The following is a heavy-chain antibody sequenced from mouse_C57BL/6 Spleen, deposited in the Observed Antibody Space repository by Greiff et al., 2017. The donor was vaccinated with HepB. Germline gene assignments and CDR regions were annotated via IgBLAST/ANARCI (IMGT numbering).Heavy chain of an antibody. CDR1: GFSLSTSGMG. CDR2: IYWDDDK. D-gene: IGHD2-1*01. Sequence: QVTLKESGPGILQSSQTLSLTCSFSGFSLSTSGMGVRWIRQPSGKGLEWLAHIYWDDDKRYHPSLKSRLTLSKDTSRNQVFLKITSVDNADTATYYCARRNLLPDAMDDWGQGTSVTVSS. V-gene: IGHV8-12*01. J-gene: IGHJ4*01. CDR3: ARRNLLPDAMDD.